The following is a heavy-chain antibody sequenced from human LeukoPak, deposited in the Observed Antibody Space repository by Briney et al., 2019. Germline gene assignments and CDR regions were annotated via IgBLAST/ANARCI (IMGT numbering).Heavy chain of an antibody. CDR1: GFTFSSYS. V-gene: IGHV3-21*01. J-gene: IGHJ4*02. CDR3: ARDRTGDGYNY. CDR2: ISSSSSYI. Sequence: PGRSLRLSCAASGFTFSSYSMNWVRQAPGKGLEWVSSISSSSSYIYYADSVKGRFTISRDNAKNSLYLQMNSLRAEDTAVYYCARDRTGDGYNYWGQGTLVTVSS. D-gene: IGHD2-21*01.